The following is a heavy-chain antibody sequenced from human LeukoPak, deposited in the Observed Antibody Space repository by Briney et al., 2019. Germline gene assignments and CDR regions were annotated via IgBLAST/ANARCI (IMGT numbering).Heavy chain of an antibody. CDR1: NGSMSSNC. CDR2: IYNTGST. CDR3: ARVRDSSGYSLGSYDV. V-gene: IGHV4-4*07. D-gene: IGHD3-22*01. Sequence: PSETLSLTCTVSNGSMSSNCWSWIRQPAGKRLEWIGRIYNTGSTNYNPSLKSRVTMSVDTSKNQFSLRLTSVTAADTAIYYCARVRDSSGYSLGSYDVWGQGTMVTVSS. J-gene: IGHJ3*01.